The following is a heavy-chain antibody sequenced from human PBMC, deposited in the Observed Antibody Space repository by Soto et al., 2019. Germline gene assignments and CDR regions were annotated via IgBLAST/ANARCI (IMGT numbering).Heavy chain of an antibody. CDR1: GFTFSSYS. V-gene: IGHV3-48*03. Sequence: EVQLVEAGGTLVQPGGSLRLSCVASGFTFSSYSLVWVRQAPGKGLEWISYIFVSGTTIYYADSVKGRFTVSRDNAQNSLFLVMNSLRAEDTAVYYCARDKDWAFDYWGQGTLVTVSS. CDR2: IFVSGTTI. D-gene: IGHD3-9*01. J-gene: IGHJ4*02. CDR3: ARDKDWAFDY.